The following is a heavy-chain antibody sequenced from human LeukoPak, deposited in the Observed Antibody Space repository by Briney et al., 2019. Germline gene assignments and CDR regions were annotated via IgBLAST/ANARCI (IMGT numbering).Heavy chain of an antibody. CDR1: GFTFNTYA. Sequence: GGSLRLSCGASGFTFNTYAMSWVRQAPGEGLEWVSTISGSGFRTHYADSVKGRFTISRDNSKSTLYLQMNSLRAEDTAVYYCAKDQGIQLWLKYFQHWGQGTLVTVSS. V-gene: IGHV3-23*01. CDR3: AKDQGIQLWLKYFQH. J-gene: IGHJ1*01. D-gene: IGHD5-18*01. CDR2: ISGSGFRT.